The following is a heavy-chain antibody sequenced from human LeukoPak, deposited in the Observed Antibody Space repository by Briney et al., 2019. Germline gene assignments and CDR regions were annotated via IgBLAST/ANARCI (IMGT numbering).Heavy chain of an antibody. D-gene: IGHD3-10*01. CDR2: IYYSGST. V-gene: IGHV4-59*01. J-gene: IGHJ3*02. CDR1: GGSNSSYY. Sequence: PSETLSLTCTVSGGSNSSYYWSWIRQPPGKGLEWIGYIYYSGSTNYNPSLKSRVTISVDTSKNQFSLKLSSVTAADTAVYYCATFMVRGVIAYAFDIWGQGTMVTVSS. CDR3: ATFMVRGVIAYAFDI.